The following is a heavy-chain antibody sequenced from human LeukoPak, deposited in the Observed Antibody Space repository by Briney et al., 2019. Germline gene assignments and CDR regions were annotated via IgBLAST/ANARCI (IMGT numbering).Heavy chain of an antibody. CDR1: GFTFSSYS. CDR3: AKDRSGLYYDSSGYQPSGY. J-gene: IGHJ4*02. CDR2: ISSSSSTI. Sequence: GGSLRLSCAASGFTFSSYSMNWVRQAPGKGLEWVSYISSSSSTIYYADSVKGRFTISRDNSKNTLYLQMNSLRAEDTAVYYCAKDRSGLYYDSSGYQPSGYWGQGTLVTVSS. D-gene: IGHD3-22*01. V-gene: IGHV3-48*01.